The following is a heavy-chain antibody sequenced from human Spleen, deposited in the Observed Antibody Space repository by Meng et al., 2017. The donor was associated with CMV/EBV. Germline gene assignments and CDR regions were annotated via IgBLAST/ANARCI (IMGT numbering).Heavy chain of an antibody. CDR2: IYGGGIST. J-gene: IGHJ4*02. V-gene: IGHV3-23*03. CDR3: AKDAANYFEAGGYFDS. Sequence: GGSLRLSCAASGFSFSSYAMSWVRQAPGKGLEWVSVIYGGGISTYYADSVKGRFTISRDDSKNTFYLQLSSLRAEDTAIYYCAKDAANYFEAGGYFDSWGQGTLVTVSS. CDR1: GFSFSSYA. D-gene: IGHD3-9*01.